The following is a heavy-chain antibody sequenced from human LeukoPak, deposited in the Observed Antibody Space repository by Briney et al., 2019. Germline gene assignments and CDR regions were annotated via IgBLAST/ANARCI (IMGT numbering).Heavy chain of an antibody. CDR3: ARQAVAGAFDI. D-gene: IGHD6-19*01. Sequence: GGSLRLSCAASGFTFSSYWMSWVRQAPGRGLEWVANIKQDGSEKYYVDSLKGRFTISRDNAKNSLYLQMNSLRAEDTAVYYCARQAVAGAFDIWGQGTMVTVSS. V-gene: IGHV3-7*01. CDR1: GFTFSSYW. J-gene: IGHJ3*02. CDR2: IKQDGSEK.